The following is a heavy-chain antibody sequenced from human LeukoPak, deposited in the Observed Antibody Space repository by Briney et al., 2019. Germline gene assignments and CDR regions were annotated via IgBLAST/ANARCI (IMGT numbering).Heavy chain of an antibody. D-gene: IGHD6-19*01. J-gene: IGHJ4*02. CDR2: ISYDGSNK. Sequence: GGSLRLSCAASGFTFSSYGMHWVRQAPGKGLEWVAVISYDGSNKYYADSVKGRFTISRDNSKNTLYLQMNSLRAEDTAVYYCAKDGYPGYSSGWYEDYWGQGTLVTVSS. CDR3: AKDGYPGYSSGWYEDY. V-gene: IGHV3-30*18. CDR1: GFTFSSYG.